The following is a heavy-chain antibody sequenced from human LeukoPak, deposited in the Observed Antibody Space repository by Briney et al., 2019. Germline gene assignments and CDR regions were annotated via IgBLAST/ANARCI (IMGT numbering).Heavy chain of an antibody. J-gene: IGHJ6*02. CDR2: ISYSGGTT. CDR3: ANYVSAKAPPYALVV. D-gene: IGHD3-10*02. V-gene: IGHV3-23*01. CDR1: EFTFSSYA. Sequence: AGSLCLSCAVSEFTFSSYARQWVRQAPGKGLEWVGGISYSGGTTWYAASAKVQSPFSRANSKNTPHLQLTRLTPQDTAVYYCANYVSAKAPPYALVVWGQGTTVTVSS.